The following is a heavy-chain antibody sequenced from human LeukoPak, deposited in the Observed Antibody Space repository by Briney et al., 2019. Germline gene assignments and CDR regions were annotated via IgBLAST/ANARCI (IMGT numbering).Heavy chain of an antibody. V-gene: IGHV3-74*01. Sequence: GGSLRLSCAASGFTFSRYWMHWVRQAPGKGLVWVSRTNPDGTSISYADSVKGRFTISRDNAKNSLYLQMNSLRAEDTAVYYCARVGVITAAGTGDYWGQGTLVTVSS. CDR1: GFTFSRYW. CDR3: ARVGVITAAGTGDY. D-gene: IGHD6-13*01. CDR2: TNPDGTSI. J-gene: IGHJ4*02.